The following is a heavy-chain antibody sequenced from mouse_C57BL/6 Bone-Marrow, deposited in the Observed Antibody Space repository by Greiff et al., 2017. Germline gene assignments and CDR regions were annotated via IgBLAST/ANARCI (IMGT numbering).Heavy chain of an antibody. Sequence: QVQLQQPGAELVRPGSSVKLSCKASGYTFTSYWMHWVKQRPIQGLEWIGNIDPSDSETHYNQKFKDKATLTVDKSSSPAYMQLSSLTSEDSAVYYCAYVSYYYGSSSFFEYWGQGTTLTVSS. CDR1: GYTFTSYW. J-gene: IGHJ2*01. V-gene: IGHV1-52*01. CDR3: AYVSYYYGSSSFFEY. D-gene: IGHD1-1*01. CDR2: IDPSDSET.